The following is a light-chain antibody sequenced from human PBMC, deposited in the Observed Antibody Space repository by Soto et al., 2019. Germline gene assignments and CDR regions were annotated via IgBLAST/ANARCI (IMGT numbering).Light chain of an antibody. V-gene: IGKV3-20*01. CDR1: QTVTSNY. J-gene: IGKJ5*01. CDR3: QQYVSPPIT. Sequence: EIVLTQSPGTLSLSPGDRVTLSCRASQTVTSNYLAWYQQKPGQAPRLLIYGASSRATGIPDRFSGSGSGTDFTLTISRLEPEDFAVYYCQQYVSPPITFGQGTRLENK. CDR2: GAS.